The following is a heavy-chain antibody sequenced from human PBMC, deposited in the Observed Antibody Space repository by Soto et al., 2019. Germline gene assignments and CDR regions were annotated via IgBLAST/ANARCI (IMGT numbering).Heavy chain of an antibody. J-gene: IGHJ5*02. CDR1: GFSFDDYT. Sequence: EVQLVESGGVVIQPGGSLRLSCAASGFSFDDYTMHWVRQAPGKGLEWVSLISWDGGSIYYADSVKGRFTISRDISKHSLYLEMNSPRAEDTALYYCAKDGSGSLGWFDPWGQGTLVTVSS. CDR3: AKDGSGSLGWFDP. CDR2: ISWDGGSI. D-gene: IGHD3-10*01. V-gene: IGHV3-43*01.